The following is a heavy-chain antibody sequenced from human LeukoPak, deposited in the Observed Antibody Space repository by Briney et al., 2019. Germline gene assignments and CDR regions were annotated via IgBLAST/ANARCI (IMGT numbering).Heavy chain of an antibody. Sequence: SETLSLTCAVYGGSFSGYYWSWIRQPPGKGLEWIGEIYHSGSTNYNPSLKSRVTISVDKSKNQFSLKLSSVTAADTAVYYCAVTPGGATGGSFDYWGQGTLVTVSS. V-gene: IGHV4-34*01. CDR3: AVTPGGATGGSFDY. D-gene: IGHD1-26*01. J-gene: IGHJ4*02. CDR2: IYHSGST. CDR1: GGSFSGYY.